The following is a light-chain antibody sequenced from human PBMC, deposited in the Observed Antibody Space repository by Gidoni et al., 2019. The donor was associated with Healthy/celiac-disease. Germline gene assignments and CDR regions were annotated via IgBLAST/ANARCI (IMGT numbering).Light chain of an antibody. J-gene: IGKJ4*01. CDR3: QQSYSTPLT. CDR1: QSISSY. CDR2: AAS. Sequence: SPSSLSASVGDRVTITCRASQSISSYLNWYQQKPGKAPKLLIYAASSLQSGVPSRFSGSGSGTDFTRTISSLQPEDFATYYCQQSYSTPLTFGGGTKVEIK. V-gene: IGKV1-39*01.